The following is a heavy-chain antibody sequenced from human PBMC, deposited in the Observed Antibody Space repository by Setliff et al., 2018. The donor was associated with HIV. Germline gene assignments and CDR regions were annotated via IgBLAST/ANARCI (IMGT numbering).Heavy chain of an antibody. V-gene: IGHV1-46*01. CDR1: GTNLLPYY. CDR2: INTRGGST. CDR3: ASDAVSGYDWKWFDS. D-gene: IGHD5-12*01. Sequence: AASVKVSCKTSGTNLLPYYMHWVRQAPGQGLEWMGVINTRGGSTSYAQKFQGRVTMTSDTSTYTVYMELSGLTSDDTAFYYCASDAVSGYDWKWFDSWGQGTLVTVSS. J-gene: IGHJ5*01.